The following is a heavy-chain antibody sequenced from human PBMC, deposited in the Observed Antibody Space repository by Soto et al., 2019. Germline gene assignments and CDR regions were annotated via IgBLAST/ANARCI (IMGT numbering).Heavy chain of an antibody. V-gene: IGHV4-39*01. Sequence: PSETLSLTCTVSGGSISSSSYYWGWIRQPPGKGLEWIGSIYYSGSTYYNPSLKSRVTISVDTSKNQFSLKLSSVTAADTAVYYCATNREDYGDYGVYYYGMDVWGQGTTVTVSS. D-gene: IGHD4-17*01. J-gene: IGHJ6*02. CDR3: ATNREDYGDYGVYYYGMDV. CDR2: IYYSGST. CDR1: GGSISSSSYY.